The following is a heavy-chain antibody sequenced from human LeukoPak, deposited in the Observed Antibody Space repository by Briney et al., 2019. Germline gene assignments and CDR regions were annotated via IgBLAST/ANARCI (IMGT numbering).Heavy chain of an antibody. V-gene: IGHV4-59*01. CDR3: SKGRYSRGYYCIFDN. Sequence: SETLSLTCCVSGAYITRYYWKWLGQSPGKGRVWIVYTYYSGTNNYHPSLKSRITISVDTTKNPFSLKVRSVTAADTAVYYCSKGRYSRGYYCIFDNWGQGTLVTVSS. CDR1: GAYITRYY. D-gene: IGHD3-22*01. J-gene: IGHJ4*02. CDR2: TYYSGTN.